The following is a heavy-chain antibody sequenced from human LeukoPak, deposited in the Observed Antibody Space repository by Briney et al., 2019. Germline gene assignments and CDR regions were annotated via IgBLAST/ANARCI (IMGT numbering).Heavy chain of an antibody. CDR2: IKQDGSEK. CDR1: GFTFSSYW. CDR3: ARDRNDYYESAFDI. Sequence: PGGSLRLSCAASGFTFSSYWMSWVRQAPGKGLEWVANIKQDGSEKYYVDSVKGRFTISRDNAKNSLYLQMNSLRAEDTAVYYCARDRNDYYESAFDIWGQGTMVTVSS. J-gene: IGHJ3*02. D-gene: IGHD3-22*01. V-gene: IGHV3-7*04.